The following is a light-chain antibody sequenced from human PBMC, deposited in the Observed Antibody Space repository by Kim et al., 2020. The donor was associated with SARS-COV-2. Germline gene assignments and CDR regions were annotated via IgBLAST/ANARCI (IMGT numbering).Light chain of an antibody. CDR2: GSS. CDR1: QSISSN. Sequence: EIIMTQSPATLSASPGERATLSCRASQSISSNLAWYQQKHGRAPRLLIFGSSIRATGIPARFSGSGSGTEFTLTISSLQSEDFAVYYCQQYDNWPYTFGQGTKLEI. J-gene: IGKJ2*01. V-gene: IGKV3-15*01. CDR3: QQYDNWPYT.